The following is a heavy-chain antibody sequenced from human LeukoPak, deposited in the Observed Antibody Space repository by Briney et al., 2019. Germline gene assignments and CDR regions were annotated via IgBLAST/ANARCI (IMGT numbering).Heavy chain of an antibody. J-gene: IGHJ3*02. CDR1: GYSFTNNNYG. Sequence: ASVKVSCKAFGYSFTNNNYGISWVRQAPGQGLEWMGWISGYNAETNYAQKLQGRVTMTTDTSTSTAYMELRSLRSDDTAVYYCARDSLGAMVREVDSSFDIWGQGTMVTVSS. D-gene: IGHD3-10*01. CDR3: ARDSLGAMVREVDSSFDI. V-gene: IGHV1-18*01. CDR2: ISGYNAET.